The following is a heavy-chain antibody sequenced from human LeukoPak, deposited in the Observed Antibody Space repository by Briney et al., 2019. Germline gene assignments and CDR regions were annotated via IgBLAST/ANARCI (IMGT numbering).Heavy chain of an antibody. J-gene: IGHJ4*02. D-gene: IGHD3-22*01. V-gene: IGHV1-2*02. CDR3: LRSGYYGVDY. CDR2: INPNSGGT. CDR1: GYTFTGYY. Sequence: GASVKVSCKASGYTFTGYYMHWVRQAPGQGLEWMGWINPNSGGTNYAQKFQGRVTMTRDTSTSTVYMELSSLRSEDTAVYYCLRSGYYGVDYWGQGTLVTVSS.